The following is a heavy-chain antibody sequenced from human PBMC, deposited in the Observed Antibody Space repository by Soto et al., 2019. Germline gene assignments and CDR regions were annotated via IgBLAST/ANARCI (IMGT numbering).Heavy chain of an antibody. D-gene: IGHD4-17*01. CDR1: GYTFTSYY. Sequence: QVQLVQSGAEVKKPGASVKVSCKASGYTFTSYYMHWVRQAPGQGLEWMGIINPSGGSTSHAQKFQGRDTMTRDTSTSTVYMELSSMRSEDTAVYYCAGEHDYGDYDYGMDVWGQGTTVTVSS. CDR3: AGEHDYGDYDYGMDV. J-gene: IGHJ6*02. CDR2: INPSGGST. V-gene: IGHV1-46*01.